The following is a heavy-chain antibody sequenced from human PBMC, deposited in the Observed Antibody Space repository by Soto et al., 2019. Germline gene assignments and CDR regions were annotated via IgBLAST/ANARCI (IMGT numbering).Heavy chain of an antibody. V-gene: IGHV3-30*18. CDR1: GFTFRTYG. CDR2: ISYDGSNK. J-gene: IGHJ5*02. D-gene: IGHD2-15*01. Sequence: QVQLVESGGGVVQPGRSLRLSCAASGFTFRTYGMHWVRQAPGKGLEWVALISYDGSNKYYTDSVKGRFTISRDNFKNTTYLQMNSLRVEDTAVYYCAKEGDIGYCSGGSCYPLSLASWGQGTLVAVSS. CDR3: AKEGDIGYCSGGSCYPLSLAS.